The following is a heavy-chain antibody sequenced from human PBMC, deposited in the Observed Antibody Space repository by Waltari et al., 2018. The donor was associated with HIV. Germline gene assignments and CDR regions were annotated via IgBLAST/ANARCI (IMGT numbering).Heavy chain of an antibody. CDR1: GYTSTGYY. J-gene: IGHJ3*02. D-gene: IGHD2-2*02. CDR3: ARSMVVVPAAIPGAFDI. CDR2: INPNSGGT. V-gene: IGHV1-2*02. Sequence: QVQLVQSGAEVKKPGASVKVSCKASGYTSTGYYMHWVRQAPGQGLEWMGWINPNSGGTNYAQKFQGRVTMTRDTSISTAYMELSRLRSDDTAVYYCARSMVVVPAAIPGAFDIWGQGTMVTVSS.